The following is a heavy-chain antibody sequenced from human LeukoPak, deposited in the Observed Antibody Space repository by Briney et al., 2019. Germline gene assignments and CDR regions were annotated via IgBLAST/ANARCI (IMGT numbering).Heavy chain of an antibody. V-gene: IGHV4-31*03. CDR3: ARNILGSDTFDI. CDR2: IYFSGST. Sequence: KASETMSLTCTGSGGSISSGGHYWSWIRQHPGRGLEWIGYIYFSGSTYYNPSLKSRVTISLDTSMNQFSLKLNSVTAADTAIYYCARNILGSDTFDIWGQGTLVTVSS. D-gene: IGHD7-27*01. CDR1: GGSISSGGHY. J-gene: IGHJ3*02.